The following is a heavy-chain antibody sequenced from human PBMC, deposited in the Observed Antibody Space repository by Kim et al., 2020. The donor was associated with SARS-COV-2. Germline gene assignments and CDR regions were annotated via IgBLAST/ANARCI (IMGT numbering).Heavy chain of an antibody. D-gene: IGHD2-2*01. CDR2: ISYDGSNK. J-gene: IGHJ1*01. CDR3: ARPGDGHFVVVPAAMFAVRGWYFQH. V-gene: IGHV3-30*04. Sequence: GGSLRLSCAASGFTFSSYAMHWVRQAPGKGLEWVAVISYDGSNKYYADSVKGRFTISRDNSKNTLYLQMNSLRAEDTAVYYCARPGDGHFVVVPAAMFAVRGWYFQHWGQGTLVTVSS. CDR1: GFTFSSYA.